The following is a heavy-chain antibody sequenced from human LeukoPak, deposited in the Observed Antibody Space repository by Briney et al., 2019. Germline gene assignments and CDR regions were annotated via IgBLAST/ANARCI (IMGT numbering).Heavy chain of an antibody. D-gene: IGHD6-13*01. J-gene: IGHJ3*01. V-gene: IGHV4-34*01. CDR2: INHSGNT. Sequence: PSETLSLTCAVHGGSFSGHFWTWIRQPPGKGLEWIGEINHSGNTNYNPSLKSRVTIGVDTSKNQFSLKVTSVTAADTAVYYCARVHQQLALYAFDVWGHGTLVTVSS. CDR3: ARVHQQLALYAFDV. CDR1: GGSFSGHF.